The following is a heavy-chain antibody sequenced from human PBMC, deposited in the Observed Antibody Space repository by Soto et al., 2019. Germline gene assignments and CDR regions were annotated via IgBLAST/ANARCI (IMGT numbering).Heavy chain of an antibody. D-gene: IGHD2-2*01. CDR3: ARALVSSPKGDNWFDP. CDR2: ISSRSSYI. J-gene: IGHJ5*02. V-gene: IGHV3-21*01. CDR1: GFTLISYS. Sequence: GGSLRLSCAASGFTLISYSMNWVRQAPGKGLEWVSSISSRSSYIYYADSVKGRFTISRDNAKNSLFLQMNSLRAEDTALYYCARALVSSPKGDNWFDPWGQGTLVTVSS.